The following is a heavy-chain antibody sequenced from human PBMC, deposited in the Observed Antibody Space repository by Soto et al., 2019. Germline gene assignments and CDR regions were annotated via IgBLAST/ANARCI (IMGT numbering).Heavy chain of an antibody. V-gene: IGHV1-2*04. D-gene: IGHD4-17*01. CDR1: GYTFTGYY. CDR3: AKLQSPKKPTVTYYFDY. J-gene: IGHJ4*02. CDR2: INPNSGGT. Sequence: ASVKVSCKASGYTFTGYYIHWVRQAPGQGLEWMGWINPNSGGTNYAQKFQGWVTMTRDTSISTAYMELSRLRSDDTAVYYCAKLQSPKKPTVTYYFDYWGQGTLVTVSS.